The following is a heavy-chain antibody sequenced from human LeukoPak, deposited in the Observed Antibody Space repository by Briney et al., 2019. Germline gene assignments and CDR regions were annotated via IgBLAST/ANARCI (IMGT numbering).Heavy chain of an antibody. CDR3: ARRGGYGSGSYLDY. Sequence: SETLFLTCAVSGGSISSSNWWSWVRQPPGKGLEWIGEIYHSGSTNYNPSLKSRVTISVDKSKNQFSLKLSSVTAADTAVYYCARRGGYGSGSYLDYWGQGTLVTVSS. CDR1: GGSISSSNW. CDR2: IYHSGST. D-gene: IGHD3-10*01. V-gene: IGHV4-4*02. J-gene: IGHJ4*02.